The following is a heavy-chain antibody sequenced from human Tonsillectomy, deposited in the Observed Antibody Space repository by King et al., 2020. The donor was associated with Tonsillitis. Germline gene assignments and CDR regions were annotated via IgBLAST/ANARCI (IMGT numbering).Heavy chain of an antibody. J-gene: IGHJ4*02. CDR1: GYTFNSNG. CDR2: NSAYNGNT. Sequence: VQLVESGAEVKKPGASVKVSCKASGYTFNSNGISWVRQAPGQGLEWMGWNSAYNGNTKYAQKFQGRVTMTTDTSTGTAYMELRSLRSDDTAVYYCARDPPPDYYDSSGPAAAHYFDYWGKGSLVTVSS. V-gene: IGHV1-18*04. D-gene: IGHD3-22*01. CDR3: ARDPPPDYYDSSGPAAAHYFDY.